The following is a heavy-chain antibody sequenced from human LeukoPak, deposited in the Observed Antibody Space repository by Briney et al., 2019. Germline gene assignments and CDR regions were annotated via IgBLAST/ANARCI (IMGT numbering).Heavy chain of an antibody. CDR3: ARPDPQGSSAWYGPFDC. D-gene: IGHD6-13*01. V-gene: IGHV4-39*01. CDR2: IYHSGST. CDR1: GGFISRSDSY. Sequence: SETLSLTGTVSGGFISRSDSYWGWIRQPPGKGLEWIGSIYHSGSTYYNPSLKSRVTISVDTSKNQFSLKLSSVTAADTAVYYCARPDPQGSSAWYGPFDCWGQGTLVTVSS. J-gene: IGHJ4*02.